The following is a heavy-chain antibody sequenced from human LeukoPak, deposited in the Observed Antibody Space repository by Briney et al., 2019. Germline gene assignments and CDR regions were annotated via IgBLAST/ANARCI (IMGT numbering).Heavy chain of an antibody. D-gene: IGHD1-26*01. Sequence: PGGSLSLSCAASGLTFSNYAMSWFRQAPGQGLEGVSGITSGFTPHYADSVKGRFTISRDNSKNTFHLQMNSLRAEDTAVYYCAKDYSDSRVGVVFFEYWGQGTLVTVSS. J-gene: IGHJ4*02. CDR3: AKDYSDSRVGVVFFEY. CDR2: ITSGFTP. V-gene: IGHV3-23*01. CDR1: GLTFSNYA.